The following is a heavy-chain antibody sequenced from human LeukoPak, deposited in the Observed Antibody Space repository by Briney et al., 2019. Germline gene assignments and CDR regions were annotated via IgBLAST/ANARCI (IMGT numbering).Heavy chain of an antibody. J-gene: IGHJ4*02. Sequence: AETLSLTCTVSGDSLSSTTSYWTWIRQPPGQGLEYIGSIFYSGITFYNPSLKSRVTMSVDTSKNQFSLKLSSVTAADTAVYFCARQLAGLFFNSWGQGTLVAVSS. V-gene: IGHV4-39*01. CDR3: ARQLAGLFFNS. CDR1: GDSLSSTTSY. D-gene: IGHD6-19*01. CDR2: IFYSGIT.